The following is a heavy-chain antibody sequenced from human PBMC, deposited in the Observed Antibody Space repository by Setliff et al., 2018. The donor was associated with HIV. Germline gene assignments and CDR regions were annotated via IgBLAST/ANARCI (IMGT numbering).Heavy chain of an antibody. CDR2: ISGNGGDT. CDR3: VRGKTD. CDR1: GLTFSNYG. V-gene: IGHV3-64D*09. Sequence: PGESLKLSCSASGLTFSNYGMHWVRQAPGKGLEYVSAISGNGGDTYYADSVKGRFISSRDNSKNALYLQMSSLRIEDTAVYYCVRGKTDWGQGTLVTVSS. J-gene: IGHJ4*02.